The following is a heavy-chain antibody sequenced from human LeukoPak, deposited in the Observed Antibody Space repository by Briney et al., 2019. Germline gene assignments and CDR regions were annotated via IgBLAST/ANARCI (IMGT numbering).Heavy chain of an antibody. J-gene: IGHJ6*02. CDR2: MNPNSGNT. D-gene: IGHD3-16*01. CDR1: GYTFTSYD. CDR3: ATGRREVSSYYGMDV. Sequence: ASVKVSCKASGYTFTSYDINWVRQATGQGLEWMGWMNPNSGNTGYAQKFQGRVTMTEDTSTDTAYMELSSLRSEDTAVYYCATGRREVSSYYGMDVWGQGTTVTVSS. V-gene: IGHV1-8*02.